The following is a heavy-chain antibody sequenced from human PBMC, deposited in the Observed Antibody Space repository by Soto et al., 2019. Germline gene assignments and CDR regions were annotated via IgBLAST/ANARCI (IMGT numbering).Heavy chain of an antibody. CDR1: GGPSNNYA. V-gene: IGHV1-69*01. CDR3: ARVLGSGSYYDDDY. CDR2: VMPLFTTA. D-gene: IGHD3-10*01. J-gene: IGHJ4*02. Sequence: QVQLVQSGAEVKRPGSSVKVSCKASGGPSNNYADTWVQQAPGHGLEWMGGVMPLFTTANYAQKFHGRLTITADESTRAIYMELRGLTSDDTAVCYCARVLGSGSYYDDDYWGQGTRVTVSS.